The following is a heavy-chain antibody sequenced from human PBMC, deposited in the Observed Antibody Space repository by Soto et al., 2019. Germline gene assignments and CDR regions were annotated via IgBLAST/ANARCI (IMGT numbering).Heavy chain of an antibody. J-gene: IGHJ6*02. Sequence: PGESLKISCAVSGFKFDTHVMHWVRQAPGKGLEWVAVIWSDGTHANYGGSVKGRFTISRDNANNMLYLQMNSLRVEDTAVYYFARVSRAGAIWDYYYYDMDVWGQGTAVTVSS. D-gene: IGHD1-26*01. CDR3: ARVSRAGAIWDYYYYDMDV. CDR1: GFKFDTHV. V-gene: IGHV3-33*08. CDR2: IWSDGTHA.